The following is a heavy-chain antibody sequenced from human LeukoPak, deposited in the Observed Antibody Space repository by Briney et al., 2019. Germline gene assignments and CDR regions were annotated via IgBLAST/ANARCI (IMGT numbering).Heavy chain of an antibody. CDR2: ISSSTSTI. V-gene: IGHV3-48*01. CDR1: GFTFSSYS. J-gene: IGHJ3*02. CDR3: ARVLAFDI. Sequence: PGGSLRLSCAASGFTFSSYSMNWVRQAPGKGLEWVSYISSSTSTIYYADSVKGRFTISRDNAKNSLCLQMNNLRAEDTAVYYCARVLAFDIWGQGTMVTVSS.